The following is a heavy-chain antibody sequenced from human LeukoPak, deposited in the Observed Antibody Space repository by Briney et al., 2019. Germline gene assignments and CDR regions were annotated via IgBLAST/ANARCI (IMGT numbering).Heavy chain of an antibody. CDR3: ARDQGCSYGSDAFDI. V-gene: IGHV3-33*01. D-gene: IGHD5-18*01. Sequence: GGSLRLSCAASGFTFSSYGMHWVRQAPGKGLEWVAVIWYDGSNKYYADSVKGRFTISRDNSKNTLYLQMNSLRAEDTAVYYCARDQGCSYGSDAFDIWGQGTMVTVSS. J-gene: IGHJ3*02. CDR1: GFTFSSYG. CDR2: IWYDGSNK.